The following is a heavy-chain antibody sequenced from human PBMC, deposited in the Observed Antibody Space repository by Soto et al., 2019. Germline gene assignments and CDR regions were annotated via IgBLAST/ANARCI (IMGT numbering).Heavy chain of an antibody. Sequence: EVQLVESGGGLVQPGGSLRLSCAASGFTFSSYAMHWVRQAPGKGLEYVSAISSNGGSTYYANSVKCRFTISRDNSKNTLYLPMGSLRAEDMAVYYCAREGYCSSPSCYSFDYWGQGTLVTVSS. D-gene: IGHD2-2*01. V-gene: IGHV3-64*01. CDR2: ISSNGGST. J-gene: IGHJ4*02. CDR3: AREGYCSSPSCYSFDY. CDR1: GFTFSSYA.